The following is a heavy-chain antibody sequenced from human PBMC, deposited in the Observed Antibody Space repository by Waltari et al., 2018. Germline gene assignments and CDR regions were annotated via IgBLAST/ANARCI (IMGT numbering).Heavy chain of an antibody. CDR1: GYTFTAYH. D-gene: IGHD6-13*01. Sequence: QVQLVQSGVEVKKPGASVKVSCKASGYTFTAYHIHWVRQSPGQGLEWMGGINPKSGGTEYAQKFQGRVTVTRDTPITTVYMERGRLRSDDTAVYFCARGKVASSFYFAYWGQGTLVTVSS. J-gene: IGHJ4*02. V-gene: IGHV1-2*02. CDR3: ARGKVASSFYFAY. CDR2: INPKSGGT.